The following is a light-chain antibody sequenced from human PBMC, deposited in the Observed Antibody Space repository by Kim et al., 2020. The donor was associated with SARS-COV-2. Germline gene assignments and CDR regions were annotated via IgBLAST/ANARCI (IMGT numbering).Light chain of an antibody. J-gene: IGLJ1*01. V-gene: IGLV3-1*01. CDR2: QDQ. CDR3: QTWVSDSAI. CDR1: KLGNKY. Sequence: PGQTASVYRSGDKLGNKYVSWYQQKPGQSPLLLIYQDQKRPSQIPARFSGSNSGNTATLTITGTQAIDEGDYYCQTWVSDSAIFGTGTKVTVL.